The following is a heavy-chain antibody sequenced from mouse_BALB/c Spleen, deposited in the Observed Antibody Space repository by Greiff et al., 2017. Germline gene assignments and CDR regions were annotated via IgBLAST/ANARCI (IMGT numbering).Heavy chain of an antibody. J-gene: IGHJ1*01. CDR1: GDSITSGY. V-gene: IGHV3-8*02. CDR2: ISYSGST. Sequence: VQLQQSGPSLVKPSQTLSLTCSVTGDSITSGYWNWIRKFPGNKLEYMGYISYSGSTYYNPSLKSRISITRDTSKNQYYLQLNSVTTEDTATYYCARGGLRLYWYFDVWGAGTTVTVSS. CDR3: ARGGLRLYWYFDV. D-gene: IGHD1-2*01.